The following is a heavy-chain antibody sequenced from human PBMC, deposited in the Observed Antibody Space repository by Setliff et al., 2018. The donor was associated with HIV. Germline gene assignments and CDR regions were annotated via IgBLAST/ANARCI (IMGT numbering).Heavy chain of an antibody. CDR2: INYSGST. Sequence: PSETLSLTCAVYGASFSDYNWNWIRQPPGKGLEWIGYINYSGSTNYNPSLKSRVTISLDTSKNQFSLNLRSVTAADTAVYYCARSTYYGSGSYTDYWGQGTLVTVSS. J-gene: IGHJ4*02. CDR1: GASFSDYN. CDR3: ARSTYYGSGSYTDY. D-gene: IGHD3-10*01. V-gene: IGHV4-59*01.